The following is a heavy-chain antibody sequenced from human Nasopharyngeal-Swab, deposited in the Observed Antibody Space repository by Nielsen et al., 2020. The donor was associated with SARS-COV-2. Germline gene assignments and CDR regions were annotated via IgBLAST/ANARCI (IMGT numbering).Heavy chain of an antibody. D-gene: IGHD3/OR15-3a*01. CDR1: GYTFSRND. J-gene: IGHJ5*02. CDR2: MNPKSGDV. V-gene: IGHV1-8*01. Sequence: ASVKVSCKSSGYTFSRNDINWVRQATGQGLEWMGWMNPKSGDVGYAQKFQGRVTMTRNTSTTTAYMELSSLRHEDTAVYYCARGAFGLGHSWFDPWGQGTLVTDSS. CDR3: ARGAFGLGHSWFDP.